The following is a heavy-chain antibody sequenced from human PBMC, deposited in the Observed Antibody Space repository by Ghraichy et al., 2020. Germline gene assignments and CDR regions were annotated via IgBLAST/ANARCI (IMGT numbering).Heavy chain of an antibody. CDR3: VRGRVTMGS. J-gene: IGHJ5*02. D-gene: IGHD4/OR15-4a*01. CDR1: GYSISSGYY. Sequence: SETLSLTCAVSGYSISSGYYWGWIRQPPGKGLEWIGSIYNSGYTYYNPSINSRVTISEDTSKNQYSLKLSFVTAAFTAVYYCVRGRVTMGSWGQGTLVTVSS. CDR2: IYNSGYT. V-gene: IGHV4-38-2*01.